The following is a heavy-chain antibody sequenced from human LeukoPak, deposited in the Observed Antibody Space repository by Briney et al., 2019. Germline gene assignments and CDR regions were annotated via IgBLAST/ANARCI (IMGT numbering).Heavy chain of an antibody. CDR3: ARERLVRGVITEYGY. D-gene: IGHD3-10*01. V-gene: IGHV1-2*02. J-gene: IGHJ4*02. CDR2: INPNSGGT. Sequence: ASVKVSCKASGYTFTGYYMHRVRQAPGQGLEWMGWINPNSGGTNYAQKFQGRVTMTRDTSISTAYMELSRLRSDDTAVYYCARERLVRGVITEYGYWGQGTLVTVSS. CDR1: GYTFTGYY.